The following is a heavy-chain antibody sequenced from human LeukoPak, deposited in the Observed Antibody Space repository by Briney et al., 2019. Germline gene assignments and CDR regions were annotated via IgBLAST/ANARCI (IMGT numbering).Heavy chain of an antibody. V-gene: IGHV1-69*13. Sequence: SVKVSCKASGGTFSSYAISWVRQAPGQGLEWMGGIIPIFGTANYAQKFQGRVTITADESTSTAYMELSSLRSEDTAMYYCAREAYGGNSGYFDYWGQGTLVTVSS. CDR1: GGTFSSYA. CDR3: AREAYGGNSGYFDY. D-gene: IGHD4-23*01. CDR2: IIPIFGTA. J-gene: IGHJ4*02.